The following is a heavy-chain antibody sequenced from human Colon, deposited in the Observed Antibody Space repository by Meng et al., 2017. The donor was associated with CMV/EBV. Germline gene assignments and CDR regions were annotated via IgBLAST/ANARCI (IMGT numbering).Heavy chain of an antibody. J-gene: IGHJ4*02. V-gene: IGHV3-30*02. CDR3: AKDGYGLGYIDS. Sequence: GESLKISCVGSGFTFSSYAMTWVRQAPGKGLEWVAFVRYDGSDEYYADSVKGRFTISRDNSMKTLYLQMNSLRAADTAVYYCAKDGYGLGYIDSWGQGTAVTVSS. D-gene: IGHD3/OR15-3a*01. CDR2: VRYDGSDE. CDR1: GFTFSSYA.